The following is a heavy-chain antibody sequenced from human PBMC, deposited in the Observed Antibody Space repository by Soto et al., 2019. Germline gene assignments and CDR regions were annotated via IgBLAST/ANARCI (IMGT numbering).Heavy chain of an antibody. V-gene: IGHV3-66*01. J-gene: IGHJ3*02. CDR3: AREPRYCRGGSCSITGDAFDI. CDR1: GFIVSDTY. Sequence: EVHLVESGGGLVQPGGSLRLSCTASGFIVSDTYMNWVRQAPGKGLEWVSVISNRGDTHYADSVRVRFSLSRDIANNTLHLQMNNLRVEDTAVYYCAREPRYCRGGSCSITGDAFDILGQGTMGTVSA. CDR2: ISNRGDT. D-gene: IGHD2-15*01.